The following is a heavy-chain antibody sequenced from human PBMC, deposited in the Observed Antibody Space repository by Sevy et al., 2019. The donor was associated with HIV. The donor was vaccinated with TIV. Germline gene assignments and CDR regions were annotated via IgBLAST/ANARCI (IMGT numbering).Heavy chain of an antibody. Sequence: SETLSLTCTVSGGSISSYYWSWIRQPPGKGLEWIGYIYYSGSTNYNPSLKSRVTISVDTSKNQFSLKLSSVTAADTAVYYCAREGHCDYVWGSYRPGGYFDYWGQGTLVTVSS. CDR1: GGSISSYY. V-gene: IGHV4-59*01. D-gene: IGHD3-16*02. CDR3: AREGHCDYVWGSYRPGGYFDY. J-gene: IGHJ4*02. CDR2: IYYSGST.